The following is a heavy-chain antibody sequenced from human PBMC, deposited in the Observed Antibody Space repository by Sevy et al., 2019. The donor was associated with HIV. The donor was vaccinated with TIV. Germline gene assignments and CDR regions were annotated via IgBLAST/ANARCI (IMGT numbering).Heavy chain of an antibody. V-gene: IGHV3-30-3*01. CDR1: GFTFSSYA. D-gene: IGHD3-10*01. CDR2: ISYDGSNK. J-gene: IGHJ4*02. Sequence: GGSLRLSCAASGFTFSSYAMHWVCQAPGKGLEWVAVISYDGSNKYYADSVKGRFTISRDNSKNTLYLQMNSLRAEDTAVYYCAREEGYYGSGSYYRSDYWGQGTLVTVSS. CDR3: AREEGYYGSGSYYRSDY.